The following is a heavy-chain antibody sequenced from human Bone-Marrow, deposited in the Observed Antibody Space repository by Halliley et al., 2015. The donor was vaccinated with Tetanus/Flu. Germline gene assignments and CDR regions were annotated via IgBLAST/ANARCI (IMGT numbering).Heavy chain of an antibody. CDR3: AGAVASSYNWFDP. CDR2: LGPIFESA. Sequence: QMQLVQSGAEVKTPGSSVKVSCRASGASSFSTYGLSWVRQAPGQGPEWLGGLGPIFESATYAQKFQDRVSITADKDSNTGYMELGGLRLEGPAVYYWAGAVASSYNWFDPRGQGTLVIVSA. CDR1: GASSFSTYG. V-gene: IGHV1-69*06. D-gene: IGHD5-12*01. J-gene: IGHJ5*02.